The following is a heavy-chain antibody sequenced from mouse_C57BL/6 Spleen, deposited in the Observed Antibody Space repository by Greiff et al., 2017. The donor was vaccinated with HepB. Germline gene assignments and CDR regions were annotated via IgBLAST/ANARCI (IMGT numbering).Heavy chain of an antibody. Sequence: QVQLKQSGAELVRPGASVTLSCKASGYTFTDYEMHWVKQTPVHGLEWIGAIDPETGGTAYNQKFKGKAILTADKSSSTAYMELRSLTSEDSAVYYCTRERDDYDGAWFAYWGQGTLVTVSA. CDR3: TRERDDYDGAWFAY. CDR1: GYTFTDYE. J-gene: IGHJ3*01. CDR2: IDPETGGT. V-gene: IGHV1-15*01. D-gene: IGHD2-4*01.